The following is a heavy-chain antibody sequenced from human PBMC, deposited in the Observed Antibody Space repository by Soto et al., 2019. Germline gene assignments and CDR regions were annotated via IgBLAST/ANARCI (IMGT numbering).Heavy chain of an antibody. D-gene: IGHD1-26*01. V-gene: IGHV3-30-3*01. J-gene: IGHJ2*01. Sequence: QVQLVESGGGVVQPGESPTLSCIASGFTIGTYAMHWVRQAPGKGLEWVALISYDGSATYFTESVSGRFTISRDNSKNTVLLRLSGLRAEDTAVYYCAGDWDRGGGTYHWYLDLWGRGTLVTVSS. CDR2: ISYDGSAT. CDR3: AGDWDRGGGTYHWYLDL. CDR1: GFTIGTYA.